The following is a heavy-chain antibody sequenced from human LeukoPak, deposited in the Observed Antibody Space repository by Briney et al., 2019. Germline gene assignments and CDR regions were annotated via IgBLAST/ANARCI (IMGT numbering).Heavy chain of an antibody. CDR1: GFTFSSYS. J-gene: IGHJ4*02. D-gene: IGHD3-16*02. V-gene: IGHV3-21*01. CDR3: ARDGSYYDYVWGSYRYSPFGY. Sequence: GGSLRLSCAASGFTFSSYSMNWVRQAPGKGLEWVSSISSSSSYIYYADSVKGRFTISRDNAKNSLYLQMNSLRAEDTAVYYCARDGSYYDYVWGSYRYSPFGYWGQGTLVTVSS. CDR2: ISSSSSYI.